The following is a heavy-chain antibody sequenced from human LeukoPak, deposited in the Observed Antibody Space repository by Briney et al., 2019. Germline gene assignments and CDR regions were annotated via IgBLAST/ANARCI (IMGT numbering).Heavy chain of an antibody. CDR2: IYPGDSDT. D-gene: IGHD6-13*01. Sequence: GESLKISCEGSGYSFTRNWIGWVRQMPGKGLEWMGIIYPGDSDTKYSPSFQGQVTISADKSISTAYLQWSSLKASDTAMYYCARPDKSSWFFDYWGQGTLVTVSS. V-gene: IGHV5-51*01. CDR3: ARPDKSSWFFDY. CDR1: GYSFTRNW. J-gene: IGHJ4*02.